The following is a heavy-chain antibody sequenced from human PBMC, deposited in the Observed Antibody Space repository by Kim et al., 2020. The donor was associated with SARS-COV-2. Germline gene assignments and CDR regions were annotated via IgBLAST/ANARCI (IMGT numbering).Heavy chain of an antibody. CDR3: ARGRMVRGVIIALFDY. J-gene: IGHJ4*02. D-gene: IGHD3-10*01. V-gene: IGHV4-34*01. Sequence: LKSRVTISVDTSKNQFSLKLSSVTAADTAVYYCARGRMVRGVIIALFDYWGQGTLVTVSS.